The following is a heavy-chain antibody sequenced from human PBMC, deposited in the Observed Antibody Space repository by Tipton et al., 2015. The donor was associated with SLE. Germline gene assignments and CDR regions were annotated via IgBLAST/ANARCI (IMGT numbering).Heavy chain of an antibody. J-gene: IGHJ4*02. D-gene: IGHD1-14*01. V-gene: IGHV4-59*11. CDR1: GGSISSHY. Sequence: TLSLTCIVSGGSISSHYWSWIRQPPGKGLEWIGYIYYSGSTNYNPSLKSRVTISVDTSKKQFSLKLNSVTAADTAVYYCARGRNNNQSKYRRGHYYFDYWGQGTLVTVSS. CDR2: IYYSGST. CDR3: ARGRNNNQSKYRRGHYYFDY.